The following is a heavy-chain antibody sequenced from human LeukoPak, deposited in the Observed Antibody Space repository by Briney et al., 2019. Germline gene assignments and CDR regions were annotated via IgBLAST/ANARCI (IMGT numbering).Heavy chain of an antibody. J-gene: IGHJ4*02. CDR3: ARGRGGD. V-gene: IGHV3-53*01. D-gene: IGHD5-12*01. CDR2: ISLEGLT. Sequence: GGSLRLSCAVSGVSVNSYFMGWVRQAPGKGLEWVSLISLEGLTYYADSVRGRFTIFRDNSKNTLYLHMNTLSADDTAFYYCARGRGGDWGQGALVTVSS. CDR1: GVSVNSYF.